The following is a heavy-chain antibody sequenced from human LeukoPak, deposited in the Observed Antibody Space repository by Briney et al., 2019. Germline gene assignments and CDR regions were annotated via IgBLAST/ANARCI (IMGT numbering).Heavy chain of an antibody. CDR2: INPNSGGT. V-gene: IGHV1-2*02. CDR3: ASMGAGGYCSSTSCYTPDY. J-gene: IGHJ4*02. CDR1: GYTFTGYY. Sequence: ASVKVSCKASGYTFTGYYMHWVRQAPGQGLEWMGWINPNSGGTNYAQKFQGRVTMTRDTSISTAYMELSRLRSDDTAVYYCASMGAGGYCSSTSCYTPDYWGQGTLVTVS. D-gene: IGHD2-2*02.